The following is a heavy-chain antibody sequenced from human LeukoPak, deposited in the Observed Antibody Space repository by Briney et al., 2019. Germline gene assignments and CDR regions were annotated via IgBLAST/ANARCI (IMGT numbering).Heavy chain of an antibody. D-gene: IGHD6-13*01. Sequence: PGGSLRLSCAASGFTFRSYAMNWVRQAPGKGLDWVSVIGDGGGPTYYADSVKGRFTISRDNSKNMLFLQMSSLRAEDTAVYYCARDFSAAGTGRYFDYWGQGTLVTVSS. CDR2: IGDGGGPT. CDR3: ARDFSAAGTGRYFDY. CDR1: GFTFRSYA. V-gene: IGHV3-23*01. J-gene: IGHJ4*02.